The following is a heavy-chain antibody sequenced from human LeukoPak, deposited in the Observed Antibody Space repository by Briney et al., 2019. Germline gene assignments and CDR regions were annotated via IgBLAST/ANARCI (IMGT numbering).Heavy chain of an antibody. V-gene: IGHV4-39*07. CDR1: GGSISSSSYL. CDR2: IYYSGST. CDR3: ARDTIAAAGTVFDY. J-gene: IGHJ4*02. Sequence: SETLSLTCSVWGGSISSSSYLWGSLRQPPGKGVGWIGSIYYSGSTYYNPSLNSRITISVDTSKNQFSLKLSSVTAADTAVYYCARDTIAAAGTVFDYWGQGTLVTVSS. D-gene: IGHD6-13*01.